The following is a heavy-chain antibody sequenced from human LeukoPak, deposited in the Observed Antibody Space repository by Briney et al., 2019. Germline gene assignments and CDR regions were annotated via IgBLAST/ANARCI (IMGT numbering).Heavy chain of an antibody. D-gene: IGHD5-12*01. CDR3: ARGPYSGYNGYYFDY. J-gene: IGHJ4*02. Sequence: GASVKVSCKASGYTFIYYAIHWVRQAPGQRLEWMGWINPANGNTKYSQDFQGSVTITRDISASTAYMELSSLRSEDMAVYYCARGPYSGYNGYYFDYWGQGTLVTVSS. CDR1: GYTFIYYA. CDR2: INPANGNT. V-gene: IGHV1-3*03.